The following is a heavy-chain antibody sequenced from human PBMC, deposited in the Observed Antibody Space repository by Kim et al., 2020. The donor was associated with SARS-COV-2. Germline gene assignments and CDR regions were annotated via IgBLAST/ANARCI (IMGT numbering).Heavy chain of an antibody. CDR3: ARAHDHYDFWSGHIDY. J-gene: IGHJ4*02. D-gene: IGHD3-3*01. Sequence: GGSLRLSCAASGFTFSSYSMNWVRQAPGKGLEWVSSISSSSSYIYYADSVKGRFTISRDNAKNSLYLQMNSLRAEDTAVYYCARAHDHYDFWSGHIDYWGQGTLVTVSS. CDR2: ISSSSSYI. CDR1: GFTFSSYS. V-gene: IGHV3-21*01.